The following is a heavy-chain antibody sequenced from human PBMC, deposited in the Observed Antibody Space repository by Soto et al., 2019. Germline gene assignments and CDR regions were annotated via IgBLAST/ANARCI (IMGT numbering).Heavy chain of an antibody. J-gene: IGHJ4*02. Sequence: SETLSLTCTVSGGSISSYYWSWIRQPPGKGLEWIGYIYYSGSANYKPSLRSRVTISVDSSKKHFSLNLSSVTAADTAVYYCVRDFEGSYGYGPFDYWGQGTLVTVSS. CDR3: VRDFEGSYGYGPFDY. D-gene: IGHD5-18*01. CDR2: IYYSGSA. CDR1: GGSISSYY. V-gene: IGHV4-59*01.